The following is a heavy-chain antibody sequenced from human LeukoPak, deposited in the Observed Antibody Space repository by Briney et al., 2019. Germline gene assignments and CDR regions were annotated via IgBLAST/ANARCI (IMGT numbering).Heavy chain of an antibody. CDR3: ARGSFGWLRSFYAFDI. V-gene: IGHV4-34*01. CDR2: INHSGST. CDR1: GGSFSGYY. J-gene: IGHJ3*02. Sequence: SETLSLTCAVYGGSFSGYYWSWIRQPPGKGLEWTGEINHSGSTNYNPSLKSRVTISVDTSKNQFSLKLSSVTAADTAVYYCARGSFGWLRSFYAFDIWGQGTMVTVSS. D-gene: IGHD5-12*01.